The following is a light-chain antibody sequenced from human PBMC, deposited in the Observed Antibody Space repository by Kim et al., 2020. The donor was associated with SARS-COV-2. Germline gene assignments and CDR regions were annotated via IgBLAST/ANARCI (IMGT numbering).Light chain of an antibody. CDR1: QSVSSIF. CDR2: GAS. CDR3: QQYGRSPLT. Sequence: SPGEGATLLCRAEQSVSSIFLAWYQQKPGQAPRLLIYGASSRATGIPDRFSGSGSGTDFTLTISRLEPEDFAVYYCQQYGRSPLTFGGGTKVDIK. J-gene: IGKJ4*01. V-gene: IGKV3-20*01.